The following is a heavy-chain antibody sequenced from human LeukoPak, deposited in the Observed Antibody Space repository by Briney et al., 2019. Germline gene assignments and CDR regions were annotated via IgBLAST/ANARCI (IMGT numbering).Heavy chain of an antibody. J-gene: IGHJ3*02. Sequence: EASVKISCKAPGDTFTNDALSSGRQAPGQEVEWLGWISGYNGKTNYAQKLKGRVTMPTDTSTSTAYLELSSLRSEDTAVYYCATELPAFDAFDIWGQGTMVTVSS. CDR3: ATELPAFDAFDI. CDR2: ISGYNGKT. CDR1: GDTFTNDA. V-gene: IGHV1-18*01.